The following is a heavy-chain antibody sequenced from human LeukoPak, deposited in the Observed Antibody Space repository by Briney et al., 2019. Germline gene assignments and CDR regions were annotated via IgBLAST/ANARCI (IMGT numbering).Heavy chain of an antibody. J-gene: IGHJ6*04. CDR2: ISSSSSTI. CDR3: ATLTIFGVADV. Sequence: PVGSLRLSCAASGFTFSSYSMNWVRQAPGKGLEWVSYISSSSSTIYYADSVKGRFTISRDNAKNSLYLQMNSLRAEDTAVYYCATLTIFGVADVWGKGTTVTVSS. D-gene: IGHD3-3*01. CDR1: GFTFSSYS. V-gene: IGHV3-48*01.